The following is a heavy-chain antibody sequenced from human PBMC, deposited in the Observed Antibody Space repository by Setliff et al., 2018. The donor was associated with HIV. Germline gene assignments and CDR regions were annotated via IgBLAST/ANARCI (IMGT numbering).Heavy chain of an antibody. CDR2: ISSSGNT. CDR1: GGSISSTSYY. D-gene: IGHD3-9*01. Sequence: KTSETLSLTCTVSGGSISSTSYYWGWIRQPPGTGLEWIGSISSSGNTYYNPSLKSRVTTSVDTPKNQFSLKLNSVTAAGTAVYYCAKTIRRYFDIFDNWGQGTLVTVSS. V-gene: IGHV4-39*01. J-gene: IGHJ4*02. CDR3: AKTIRRYFDIFDN.